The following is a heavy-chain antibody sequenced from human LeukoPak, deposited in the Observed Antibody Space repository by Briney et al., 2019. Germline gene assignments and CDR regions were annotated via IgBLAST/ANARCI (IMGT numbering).Heavy chain of an antibody. CDR2: INPNSGGT. D-gene: IGHD2-15*01. V-gene: IGHV1-2*02. CDR3: ATEPEGWAFDI. CDR1: GYTFTGYY. J-gene: IGHJ3*02. Sequence: GASVKVSCKACGYTFTGYYMHWVRQDPGQGLEWVGWINPNSGGTNYAQKFQGRVTMTRDTSISTAYMELSRLRSDDTAVYYCATEPEGWAFDIWGQGTMVTVSS.